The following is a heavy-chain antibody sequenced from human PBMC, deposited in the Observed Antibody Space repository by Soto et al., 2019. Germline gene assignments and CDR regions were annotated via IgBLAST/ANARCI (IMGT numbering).Heavy chain of an antibody. Sequence: KPSDTLSLTCTVSGGSISSDDYYWSWIRQAPGRGLEWIGYIHSSGSIYYNPSLKSRATMSIDTAGNQFSLKVSSVTVADTAVYYCARDLDGLHDDTSGPFPRPGWGQGTLVTVSS. J-gene: IGHJ1*01. V-gene: IGHV4-30-4*02. CDR3: ARDLDGLHDDTSGPFPRPG. D-gene: IGHD3-22*01. CDR2: IHSSGSI. CDR1: GGSISSDDYY.